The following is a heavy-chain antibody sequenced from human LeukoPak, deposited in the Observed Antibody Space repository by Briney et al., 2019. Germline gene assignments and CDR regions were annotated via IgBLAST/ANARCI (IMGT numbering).Heavy chain of an antibody. V-gene: IGHV3-23*01. Sequence: ETLSLTCAVYGGSFSGYYWSWVRQAPGKGLEWVSAISGSGGSTYYADSVKGRFTISRDNSKNTLYLQMNSLRAEDTAVYYCAKDLFTMVRGALDYWGQGTLVTVSS. J-gene: IGHJ4*02. D-gene: IGHD3-10*01. CDR1: GGSFSGYY. CDR3: AKDLFTMVRGALDY. CDR2: ISGSGGST.